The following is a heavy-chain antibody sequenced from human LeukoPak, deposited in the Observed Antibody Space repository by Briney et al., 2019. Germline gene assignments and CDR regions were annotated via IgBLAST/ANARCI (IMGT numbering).Heavy chain of an antibody. CDR3: ARDAALSGYYYYYMDV. V-gene: IGHV4-4*07. Sequence: SETLSLTCTASGGSISSYYWSWIRQPAGKGLEWIGRIYTSGSTNYNPSLKSRVTMSVDTSKNQFSLKLTSVTAADTAVYYCARDAALSGYYYYYMDVWGKGTTVTVSS. D-gene: IGHD6-13*01. J-gene: IGHJ6*03. CDR2: IYTSGST. CDR1: GGSISSYY.